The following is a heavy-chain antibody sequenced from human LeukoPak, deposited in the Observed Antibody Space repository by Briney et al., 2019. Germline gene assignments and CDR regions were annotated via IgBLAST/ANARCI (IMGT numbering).Heavy chain of an antibody. J-gene: IGHJ4*02. CDR2: IKQDGSEK. Sequence: GGSLRLSCAASGFAFSTYWMSWVRQAPGKGLEWVANIKQDGSEKYYVDSVKGRFTISRDNAKKSLYLQMNSLRAEDTAVYSCATNSGGYCSTTNCYTGRFDYWGQGTLVTVSS. CDR3: ATNSGGYCSTTNCYTGRFDY. CDR1: GFAFSTYW. D-gene: IGHD2-2*02. V-gene: IGHV3-7*01.